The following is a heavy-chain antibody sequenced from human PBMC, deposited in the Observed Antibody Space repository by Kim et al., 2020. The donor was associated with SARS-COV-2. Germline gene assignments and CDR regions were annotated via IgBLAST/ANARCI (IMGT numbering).Heavy chain of an antibody. D-gene: IGHD3-22*01. Sequence: SETLSLTCTVSGGSISSSNYYWGWIRQPPGKGREWVGNIFYSGNTYYNPSLKSRVTISVDTSKNQFSLKLSSVTAADTAVYYCARVVPVTMIVVVMTPSGAFDYWGQGTMVTVSS. CDR1: GGSISSSNYY. CDR2: IFYSGNT. CDR3: ARVVPVTMIVVVMTPSGAFDY. J-gene: IGHJ3*01. V-gene: IGHV4-39*01.